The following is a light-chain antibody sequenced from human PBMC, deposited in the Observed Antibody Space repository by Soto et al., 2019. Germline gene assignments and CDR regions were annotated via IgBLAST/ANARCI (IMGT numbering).Light chain of an antibody. J-gene: IGKJ3*01. CDR2: DAS. CDR1: QSVRSN. Sequence: DIVLTQSPASLSLSPGERATLSCRASQSVRSNLAWYQQKPGQAPRLLIYDASSRATGIPARFSGSGSGTDFTLTISSLEPEDFAVYYCQQRSSWPLTFGHGTKVDI. CDR3: QQRSSWPLT. V-gene: IGKV3-11*01.